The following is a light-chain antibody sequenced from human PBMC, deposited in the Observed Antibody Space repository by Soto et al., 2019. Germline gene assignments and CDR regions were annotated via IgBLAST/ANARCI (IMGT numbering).Light chain of an antibody. CDR2: SDN. V-gene: IGLV1-44*01. J-gene: IGLJ2*01. CDR3: ATWDDRLSGVI. Sequence: QAVVTQPPSTSGTPGQRGTISCSGTNSNVGNNAVNWYQQVPGTAPKLLIYSDNQRPSGVPDRFSGSRSGTSASLAISGLQSGDEADYYCATWDDRLSGVIFGGGTKLTVL. CDR1: NSNVGNNA.